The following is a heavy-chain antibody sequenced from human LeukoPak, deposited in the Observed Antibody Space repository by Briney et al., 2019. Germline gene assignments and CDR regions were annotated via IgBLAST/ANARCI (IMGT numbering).Heavy chain of an antibody. D-gene: IGHD3-10*01. CDR1: GGSFSGYY. V-gene: IGHV4-34*01. J-gene: IGHJ3*02. CDR3: ARRPQYYYGSGSYPNAFDI. Sequence: SETLSLTCAVYGGSFSGYYWNWIRQPPGKGLEWIGEINHSGSTTYNPSIKSRVTISVDTSNNEFSLNLNSVTAAETAVYYCARRPQYYYGSGSYPNAFDIWGEGTMVTVSS. CDR2: INHSGST.